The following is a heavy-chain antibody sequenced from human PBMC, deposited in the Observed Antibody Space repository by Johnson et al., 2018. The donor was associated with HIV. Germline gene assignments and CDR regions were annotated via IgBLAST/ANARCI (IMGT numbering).Heavy chain of an antibody. J-gene: IGHJ3*02. Sequence: VHLVESGGGVVQPGRSLRLSCAASGFTFSYAWMSWVRQAPGKGLEWVGRITSKTDGGTIDYAAPVKGRFTLSRDDSKNTLYLQMNSLKTEDTAVYYCTTDSKWFGELHDAFYIWGQGTMVTVSS. V-gene: IGHV3-15*01. CDR1: GFTFSYAW. D-gene: IGHD3-10*01. CDR2: ITSKTDGGTI. CDR3: TTDSKWFGELHDAFYI.